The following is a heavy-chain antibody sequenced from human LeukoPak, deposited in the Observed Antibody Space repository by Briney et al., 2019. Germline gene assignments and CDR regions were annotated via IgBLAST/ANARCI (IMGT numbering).Heavy chain of an antibody. CDR3: ASSTPSRAFDI. J-gene: IGHJ3*02. D-gene: IGHD2-2*01. Sequence: SQTLSLTCTVSGGSISSGDYYWSWIRQPPGKGLEWIGYIYYSGSTYYNPSLKSRVTISVDTSKHQFSLKLSSVTAADTAVYYCASSTPSRAFDIWGQGKMVTVSS. CDR2: IYYSGST. V-gene: IGHV4-30-4*08. CDR1: GGSISSGDYY.